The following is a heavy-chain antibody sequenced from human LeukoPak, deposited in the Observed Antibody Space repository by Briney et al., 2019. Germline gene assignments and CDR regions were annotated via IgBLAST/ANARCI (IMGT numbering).Heavy chain of an antibody. CDR1: GFTFDDYA. CDR3: ARDKWPFGIAVALGPFDY. V-gene: IGHV3-9*03. Sequence: GRSLRLSCAASGFTFDDYAMHWVRQAPGKGLEWVSGISWNSGNIGYANSVKGRFTISRDNAKKSLYLQMNSLRAGDMALYYCARDKWPFGIAVALGPFDYWGQGTLVTVSS. J-gene: IGHJ4*02. CDR2: ISWNSGNI. D-gene: IGHD6-19*01.